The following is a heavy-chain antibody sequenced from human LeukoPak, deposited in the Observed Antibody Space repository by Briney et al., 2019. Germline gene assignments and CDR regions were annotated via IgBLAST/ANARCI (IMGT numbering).Heavy chain of an antibody. CDR2: IYPGDSDT. J-gene: IGHJ4*02. CDR3: ARRAGYSSSWYYFDY. D-gene: IGHD6-13*01. CDR1: GYSFTSHW. V-gene: IGHV5-51*01. Sequence: GESLKISCQGSGYSFTSHWIAWVRQMRGQGMEWMGIIYPGDSDTRYSPSFQGQVTISADKSISTAYVQWSSLKASDTAMYYCARRAGYSSSWYYFDYWDQGTLVTVSS.